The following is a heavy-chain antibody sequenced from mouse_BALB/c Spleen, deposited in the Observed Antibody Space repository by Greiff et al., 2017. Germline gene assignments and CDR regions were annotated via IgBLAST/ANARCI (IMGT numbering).Heavy chain of an antibody. CDR1: EFTFGSNT. V-gene: IGHV5-12-2*01. D-gene: IGHD2-4*01. CDR3: ARRIYYDYGMDY. J-gene: IGHJ4*01. CDR2: ISNGVGST. Sequence: EVQGVEPGGGLVRPGGSRKLSCAPSEFTFGSNTLSWVRQTPEKRLGWVAYISNGVGSTYYPDTVKGRFTISRDNAKNTLYLQMSSLKSEDTAMYYCARRIYYDYGMDYWGQGTSVTVSS.